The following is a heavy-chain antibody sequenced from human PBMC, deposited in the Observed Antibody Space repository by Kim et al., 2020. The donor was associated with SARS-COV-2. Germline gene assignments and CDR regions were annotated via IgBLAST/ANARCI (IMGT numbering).Heavy chain of an antibody. CDR2: IYTSGST. V-gene: IGHV4-4*07. CDR3: ARDLYYDFWSGYGSRSWKYYYMDV. CDR1: GGSISSYY. J-gene: IGHJ6*03. Sequence: SETLSLTCTVSGGSISSYYWSWIRQPAGKGLEWIGRIYTSGSTNYNPSLKSRVTMSVDTSKNQFSLKLSSVTAADTAVYYCARDLYYDFWSGYGSRSWKYYYMDVWGKGTTVTVSS. D-gene: IGHD3-3*01.